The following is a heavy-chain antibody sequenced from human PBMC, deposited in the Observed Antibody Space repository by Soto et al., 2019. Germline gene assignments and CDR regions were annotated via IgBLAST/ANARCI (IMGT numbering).Heavy chain of an antibody. Sequence: QVQLVQSGAEVKKPGASVKVSCKASGYTFTSYGISWVRQAPGQGLEWMGWISAYNGNSNYAQKLQGRVTMTTDTSTSRAYMELRSLRSADTAVYYCAGDHLGGATRRGFDYWGQGTLVTVSS. V-gene: IGHV1-18*01. CDR3: AGDHLGGATRRGFDY. D-gene: IGHD1-26*01. CDR1: GYTFTSYG. J-gene: IGHJ4*02. CDR2: ISAYNGNS.